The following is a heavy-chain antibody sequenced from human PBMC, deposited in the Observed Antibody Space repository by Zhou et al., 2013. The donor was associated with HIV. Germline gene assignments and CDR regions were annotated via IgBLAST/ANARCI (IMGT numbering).Heavy chain of an antibody. Sequence: QVQLVQSGAEVKKPGSSVKVSCKASGGSFTNSALSWVRQAPGQGLEWMGRIIPIFGTANYAQKFQGRVTITADESTSTAYMELSSLRSEDTAVYYCARGTIVDLGYFDYWGQGTLVTVSS. CDR3: ARGTIVDLGYFDY. CDR1: GGSFTNSA. J-gene: IGHJ4*02. CDR2: IIPIFGTA. D-gene: IGHD1-26*01. V-gene: IGHV1-69*15.